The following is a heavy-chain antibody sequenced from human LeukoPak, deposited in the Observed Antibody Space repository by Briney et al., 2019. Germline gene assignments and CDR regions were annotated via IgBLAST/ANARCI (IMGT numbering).Heavy chain of an antibody. Sequence: GGSLRLSCAASGFTFSNYNINWVRQAPGKGLEWVSYISTSSSAIYYADSVKGRFTISRDNAKNSLYLQVNSLRAEDAAAYYCVRARGAGPGAHFDYWGQGTLVTVSS. V-gene: IGHV3-48*04. CDR2: ISTSSSAI. D-gene: IGHD3-10*01. J-gene: IGHJ4*02. CDR3: VRARGAGPGAHFDY. CDR1: GFTFSNYN.